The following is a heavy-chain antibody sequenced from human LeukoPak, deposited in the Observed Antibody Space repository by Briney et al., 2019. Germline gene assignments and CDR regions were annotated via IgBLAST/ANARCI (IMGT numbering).Heavy chain of an antibody. J-gene: IGHJ6*03. CDR1: GGTFSSYA. Sequence: ASVKVSCKASGGTFSSYAISWVRQAPGQGLEWMGGIIPIFGTANYAQKFQGRVTITADESTSTAYMELSSLRSEDTAVYYCARVDIVATRSSDWYYYMDVWGKGTTVTVSS. D-gene: IGHD5-12*01. CDR3: ARVDIVATRSSDWYYYMDV. CDR2: IIPIFGTA. V-gene: IGHV1-69*13.